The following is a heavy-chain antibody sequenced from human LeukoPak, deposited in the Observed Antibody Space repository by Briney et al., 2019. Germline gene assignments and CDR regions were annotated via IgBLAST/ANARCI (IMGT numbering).Heavy chain of an antibody. CDR3: ASQRITMVRGDPFDY. Sequence: ASVKVSCKASGYTFTSYYMHWVRQAPGQGLERMGIINPSGGSTSYAQKFQGRVTMTRDMSTSTVYMELSSLRSEDTAVYYCASQRITMVRGDPFDYWGQGTLVTVSS. V-gene: IGHV1-46*01. CDR1: GYTFTSYY. D-gene: IGHD3-10*01. J-gene: IGHJ4*02. CDR2: INPSGGST.